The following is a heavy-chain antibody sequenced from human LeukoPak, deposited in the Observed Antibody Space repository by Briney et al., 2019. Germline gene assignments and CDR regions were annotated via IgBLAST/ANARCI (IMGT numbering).Heavy chain of an antibody. D-gene: IGHD3-10*01. CDR3: ARVSGIYYYYAMDV. CDR1: GFTFSSYA. Sequence: PGGSLRLSCAASGFTFSSYAMSWVRQAPGKGLEWVSAISGSGGSTYYADSVKGRFTISRDKSKNTLYLQMNRLRAEDTAVYYCARVSGIYYYYAMDVWGQGTTVTVSS. J-gene: IGHJ6*02. CDR2: ISGSGGST. V-gene: IGHV3-23*01.